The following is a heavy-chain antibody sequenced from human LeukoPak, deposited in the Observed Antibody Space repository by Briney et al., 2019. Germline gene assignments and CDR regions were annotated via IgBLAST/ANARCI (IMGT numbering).Heavy chain of an antibody. CDR1: GFTFSSDW. Sequence: GGSLRLSCAASGFTFSSDWMSWVRQAPGKGLEWVTMISHDGSEKYYVDSVKGRFTIYRDNSKNTLYLQMNSLRTEDTAMYYCAKDLYGSGWYNYFDPWGQGTLVTVSS. J-gene: IGHJ5*02. CDR2: ISHDGSEK. CDR3: AKDLYGSGWYNYFDP. V-gene: IGHV3-30*18. D-gene: IGHD6-19*01.